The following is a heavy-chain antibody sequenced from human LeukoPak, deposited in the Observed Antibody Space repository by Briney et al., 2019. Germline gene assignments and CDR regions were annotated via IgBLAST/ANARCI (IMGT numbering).Heavy chain of an antibody. J-gene: IGHJ4*02. CDR1: GLTFSSYA. CDR2: ISNIGIGT. D-gene: IGHD6-6*01. Sequence: GGSLRLSCAASGLTFSSYAMSWVRQAPGKGLEWVSGISNIGIGTYYADSVKGRFTISRDNSKNMLYLQMNSLRAEDTAVYYCAKWKYSNSGIDDYWGQGTLVTVSS. CDR3: AKWKYSNSGIDDY. V-gene: IGHV3-23*01.